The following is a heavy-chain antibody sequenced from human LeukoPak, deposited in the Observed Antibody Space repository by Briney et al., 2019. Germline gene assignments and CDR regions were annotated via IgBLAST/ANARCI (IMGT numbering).Heavy chain of an antibody. CDR3: AKDLLVSPPSVVVPAAIGDY. J-gene: IGHJ4*02. V-gene: IGHV3-30*02. CDR1: GFTFSSYG. Sequence: GGSLRLSCTASGFTFSSYGMHWVRQAPGKGLEWVAFIRYDGSNKYYADSVKGRFTISRDNSKNTLYLQMNSLRAEDTAVYYCAKDLLVSPPSVVVPAAIGDYWGQGTLVTVSS. D-gene: IGHD2-2*02. CDR2: IRYDGSNK.